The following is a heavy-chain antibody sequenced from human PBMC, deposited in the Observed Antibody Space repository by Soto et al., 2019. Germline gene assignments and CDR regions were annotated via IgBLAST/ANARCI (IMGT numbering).Heavy chain of an antibody. Sequence: QVQLVQSGAEVKKPGSSVKVSCKASGGTFSSYDVSWVRRAPGQGLEWMGGIIPMFGTAKSAQNFQGRVTITADESMSTSFMELSSLRSQDTAVPYSARGRTLRTFYYYGMADWGQGTTVTVSS. D-gene: IGHD3-16*01. J-gene: IGHJ6*02. CDR3: ARGRTLRTFYYYGMAD. CDR2: IIPMFGTA. V-gene: IGHV1-69*01. CDR1: GGTFSSYD.